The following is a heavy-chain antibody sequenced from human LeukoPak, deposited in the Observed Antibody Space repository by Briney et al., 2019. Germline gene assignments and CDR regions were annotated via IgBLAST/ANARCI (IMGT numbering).Heavy chain of an antibody. CDR2: ISDYNGNT. CDR1: GYTFTSYG. Sequence: GAAVKVSCXASGYTFTSYGISWLRQAPGQGHEWMGWISDYNGNTNYAQKLQGRVTMTTDTSTSTAYMELRSLRSDDTAVYYCASGGSASTVAFDIWGQGTMVTVSS. D-gene: IGHD3-10*01. CDR3: ASGGSASTVAFDI. V-gene: IGHV1-18*01. J-gene: IGHJ3*02.